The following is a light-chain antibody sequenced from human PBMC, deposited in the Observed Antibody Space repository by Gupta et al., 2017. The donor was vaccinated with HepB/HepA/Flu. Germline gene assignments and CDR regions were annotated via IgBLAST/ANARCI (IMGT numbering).Light chain of an antibody. CDR1: SGHSEYA. CDR3: QTWGPGIRV. V-gene: IGLV4-69*01. CDR2: VNRDGSH. Sequence: QLVLTQSPSASASLGASVRLTCTLSSGHSEYAIAWHQQQPEKGPRFLIKVNRDGSHNRGDGIPDRFSGSTSGAERYLTISSLQSEDEADYYCQTWGPGIRVFGTGSKVTVL. J-gene: IGLJ1*01.